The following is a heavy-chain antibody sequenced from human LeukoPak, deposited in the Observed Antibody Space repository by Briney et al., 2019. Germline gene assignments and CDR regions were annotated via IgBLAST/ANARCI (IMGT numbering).Heavy chain of an antibody. CDR3: ARDLDIVVVPAAPGDY. D-gene: IGHD2-2*01. J-gene: IGHJ4*02. CDR2: INPSGGST. Sequence: ASVKVSCKASGYTFTSYYMHWVRQAPGQGLEWMGIINPSGGSTSYAQKFQGRVTMTRDTSTSTVYMELSSLRPEDTAVYYCARDLDIVVVPAAPGDYWGQGTLVTVSS. V-gene: IGHV1-46*01. CDR1: GYTFTSYY.